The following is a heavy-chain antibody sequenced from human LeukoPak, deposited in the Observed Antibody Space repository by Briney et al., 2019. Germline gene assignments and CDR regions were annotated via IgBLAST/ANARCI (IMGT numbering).Heavy chain of an antibody. Sequence: GGSLRLSCAASGFTFSDYGMHWVRQAPGKGLEWVSSISSSSSYIYYADSVKGRFTISRDNAKNSLYLQMNSLRAEDTAVYYCAIGRDGYNHFDYWGQGTLVTVSS. V-gene: IGHV3-21*01. J-gene: IGHJ4*02. CDR3: AIGRDGYNHFDY. CDR2: ISSSSSYI. CDR1: GFTFSDYG. D-gene: IGHD5-24*01.